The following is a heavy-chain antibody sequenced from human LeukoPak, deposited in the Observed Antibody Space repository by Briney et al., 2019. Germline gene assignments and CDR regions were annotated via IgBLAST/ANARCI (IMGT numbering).Heavy chain of an antibody. D-gene: IGHD6-13*01. J-gene: IGHJ6*02. CDR2: ISSSSSTT. V-gene: IGHV3-48*02. CDR1: GFTFSSYS. Sequence: PGGSLRLSCAASGFTFSSYSMNWVRQAPGKGLEWVSYISSSSSTTYYADSVKGRFTISRDNAKNSLYPQMNSLRDEDTAVYYCALSGYSSSWSPRYYYGMDVWGQGTTVTVSS. CDR3: ALSGYSSSWSPRYYYGMDV.